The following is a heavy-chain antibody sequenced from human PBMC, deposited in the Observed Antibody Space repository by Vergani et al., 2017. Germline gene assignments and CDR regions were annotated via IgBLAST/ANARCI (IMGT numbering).Heavy chain of an antibody. CDR3: VRGIAARHLYPSPSDY. CDR2: ISGSGGST. J-gene: IGHJ4*02. V-gene: IGHV3-23*01. D-gene: IGHD6-6*01. Sequence: EVQLLESGGGLVQPGGSLRLSCAASGFTFSSYAMSWVRQAPGQGLEWVSAISGSGGSTYDSDSVKGRFTISRETSKTTLYLQMNSLRAEDTAVYYCVRGIAARHLYPSPSDYWGQGTLVTVSS. CDR1: GFTFSSYA.